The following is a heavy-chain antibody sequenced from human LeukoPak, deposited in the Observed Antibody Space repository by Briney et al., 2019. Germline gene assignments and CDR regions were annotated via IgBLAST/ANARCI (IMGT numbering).Heavy chain of an antibody. Sequence: ASVKVSCKASGYTFTSYYMHWVRQAPGQGLEWMGIINPSGGSTIYAQKLQGRVTMTEDTSTDTAYMELSSLRSEDTAVYYCATNSPHDYGDYGGDDAFDIWGQGTMVTVSS. CDR1: GYTFTSYY. V-gene: IGHV1-46*01. CDR3: ATNSPHDYGDYGGDDAFDI. D-gene: IGHD4-17*01. CDR2: INPSGGST. J-gene: IGHJ3*02.